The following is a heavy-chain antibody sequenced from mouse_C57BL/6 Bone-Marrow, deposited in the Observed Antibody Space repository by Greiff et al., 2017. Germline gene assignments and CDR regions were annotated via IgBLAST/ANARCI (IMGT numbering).Heavy chain of an antibody. D-gene: IGHD1-1*01. CDR2: FHPYNDDT. V-gene: IGHV1-47*01. CDR1: GYTFTTYP. Sequence: QVQLKESGAELVKPGASVKLSCKASGYTFTTYPIEWMQQTPGKSLEWIGNFHPYNDDTKYNEQFKGKSTLTLEKSSSTVYLELSRLASDDSAVYYCARGNYYGSSWDYFDYWGQGTTLTVSS. J-gene: IGHJ2*01. CDR3: ARGNYYGSSWDYFDY.